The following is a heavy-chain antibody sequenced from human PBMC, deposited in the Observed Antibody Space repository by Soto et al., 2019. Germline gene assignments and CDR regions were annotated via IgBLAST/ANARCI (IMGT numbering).Heavy chain of an antibody. V-gene: IGHV3-30*18. CDR1: GFTFSSYG. CDR2: ISYDGSNK. Sequence: GGSLRLSCAASGFTFSSYGMHWVRQAPGKGLEWVAVISYDGSNKYYADSLKGRFTISRDNSKNTLYLQTNSLRAEDTAVYYCAKESGYSYGYYYYGMDVWGQGTTVTVSS. CDR3: AKESGYSYGYYYYGMDV. J-gene: IGHJ6*02. D-gene: IGHD5-18*01.